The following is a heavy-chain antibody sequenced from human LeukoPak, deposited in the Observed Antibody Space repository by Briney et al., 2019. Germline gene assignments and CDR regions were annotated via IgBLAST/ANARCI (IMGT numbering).Heavy chain of an antibody. J-gene: IGHJ4*02. CDR3: ARVSIAARLWYY. CDR2: MNPNSGNT. V-gene: IGHV1-8*02. Sequence: ASVKVSCKASGYTFTSNYIHWVRQATGQGLEWMGWMNPNSGNTGYAQKFQGRVTMTRNTSISTAYMELSSLRSEDTAVYYCARVSIAARLWYYWGQGTLVTVSS. CDR1: GYTFTSNY. D-gene: IGHD6-6*01.